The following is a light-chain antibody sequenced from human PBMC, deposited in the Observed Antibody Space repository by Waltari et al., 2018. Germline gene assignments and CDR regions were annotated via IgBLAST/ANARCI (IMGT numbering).Light chain of an antibody. V-gene: IGLV5-45*03. Sequence: QAVLTQPSSLSASPGASASLTCTLRSGVNVANHRIYRYPQKPGSPPQYLLRYKSDSDKQQGSGVPSRFSGSKDASANAGILLISGLQSEDEADYYCMIWRSGASEFGGGTKLTVL. CDR3: MIWRSGASE. CDR2: YKSDSDK. CDR1: SGVNVANHR. J-gene: IGLJ2*01.